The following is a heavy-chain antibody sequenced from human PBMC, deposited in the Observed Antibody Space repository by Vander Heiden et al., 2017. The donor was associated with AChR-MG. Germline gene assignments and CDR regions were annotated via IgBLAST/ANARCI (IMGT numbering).Heavy chain of an antibody. Sequence: EVQLVESGGGLVKPGGSLRLSCAASGFTFSSYSMNWVRQAPGKVLEWVSSISSSSSYIYYADSVKGRFTISRDNAKNSLYLQMNSLRAEDTAVYYCARDQGDSSGVWVYWGQGTLVTVSS. D-gene: IGHD3-22*01. J-gene: IGHJ4*02. CDR3: ARDQGDSSGVWVY. CDR2: ISSSSSYI. CDR1: GFTFSSYS. V-gene: IGHV3-21*01.